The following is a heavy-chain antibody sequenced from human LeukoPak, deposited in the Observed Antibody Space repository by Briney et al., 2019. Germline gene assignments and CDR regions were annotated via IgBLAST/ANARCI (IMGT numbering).Heavy chain of an antibody. D-gene: IGHD1-1*01. CDR3: ARDPHWTGAGDYGMDV. J-gene: IGHJ6*02. Sequence: GGSLRLSCAASGFTFSSYWMSWVRQAPGKGLEWVANIKQDGSEKYYVDSVKGRFTISRDNAKNSLYLQMNSLRAEDTAVYYCARDPHWTGAGDYGMDVWGQGTTVTVPS. CDR1: GFTFSSYW. V-gene: IGHV3-7*01. CDR2: IKQDGSEK.